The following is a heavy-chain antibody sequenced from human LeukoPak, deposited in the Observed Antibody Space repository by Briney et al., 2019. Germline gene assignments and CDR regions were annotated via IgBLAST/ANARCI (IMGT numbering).Heavy chain of an antibody. J-gene: IGHJ3*02. Sequence: ASVKVSCKASGYTFTGYYMHWVRQAPGQGLEWMGWINPNSGGTNYAQKFQGWVTMTRDTSISTAYMELSRLRSDDTAVYYCARGPYCSSTSCYAFDIWGQGTMVTVSS. V-gene: IGHV1-2*04. D-gene: IGHD2-2*01. CDR1: GYTFTGYY. CDR3: ARGPYCSSTSCYAFDI. CDR2: INPNSGGT.